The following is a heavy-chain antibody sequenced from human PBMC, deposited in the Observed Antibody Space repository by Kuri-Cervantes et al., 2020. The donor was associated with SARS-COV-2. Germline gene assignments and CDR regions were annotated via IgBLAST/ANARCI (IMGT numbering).Heavy chain of an antibody. CDR3: ARDSFGSSFYYYGMDA. V-gene: IGHV3-53*01. J-gene: IGHJ6*02. CDR2: IYSGGST. D-gene: IGHD6-13*01. CDR1: GFTVSGIY. Sequence: GESLKISCAASGFTVSGIYMSWVRQAPGKGLEWVSVIYSGGSTYYAESVKGRFTISRDNSENTLYLQMNNLRAEDTAVYYCARDSFGSSFYYYGMDAWGQGTTVTVSS.